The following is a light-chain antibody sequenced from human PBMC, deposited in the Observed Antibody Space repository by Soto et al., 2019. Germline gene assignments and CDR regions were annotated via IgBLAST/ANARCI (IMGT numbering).Light chain of an antibody. CDR3: PTYNSSSAQ. Sequence: DIQMTQSPATLSASVGDRVTITCRASQSISSWLAWYQQKPGKAPKLLIYKASSLESGVPSRFSGSGSGTEFTLTISSLQPDDFVTYSCPTYNSSSAQFGPRPNVAIK. V-gene: IGKV1-5*03. J-gene: IGKJ3*01. CDR2: KAS. CDR1: QSISSW.